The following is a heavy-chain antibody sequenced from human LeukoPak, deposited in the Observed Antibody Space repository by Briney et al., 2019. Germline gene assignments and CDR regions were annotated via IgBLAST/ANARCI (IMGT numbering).Heavy chain of an antibody. CDR3: ARDRGGYSSSWAFDY. Sequence: GGSLRLSCAASGFTFSSYAMSWVRQAPGKGLEWVSAISGSGGSTYYADSVKGRFTISRDNAKNSLYLQMNSLRAEDTAVYYCARDRGGYSSSWAFDYWGQGTLVTVSS. CDR1: GFTFSSYA. V-gene: IGHV3-23*01. J-gene: IGHJ4*02. D-gene: IGHD6-13*01. CDR2: ISGSGGST.